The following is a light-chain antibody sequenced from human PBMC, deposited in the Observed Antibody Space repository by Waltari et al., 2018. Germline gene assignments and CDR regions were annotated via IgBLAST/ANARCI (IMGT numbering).Light chain of an antibody. CDR3: QQSYSTLRIT. J-gene: IGKJ5*01. CDR1: QSVSSY. CDR2: AAS. V-gene: IGKV1-39*01. Sequence: DIQMTQSPSSLSASLGDRVTVTCRASQSVSSYLNWYQQKPGKAPKLLIYAASNLQSGVPSRFSGGGSGTDVTLTISSLQPEDFATYYCQQSYSTLRITFGQGTRLEIK.